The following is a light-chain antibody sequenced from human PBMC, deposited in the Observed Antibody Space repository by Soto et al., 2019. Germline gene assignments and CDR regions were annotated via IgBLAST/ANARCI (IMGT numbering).Light chain of an antibody. CDR1: QSVSSY. J-gene: IGKJ1*01. Sequence: EIVLTQSPATLSLSPGERATLSCRASQSVSSYLAWYQQKPGQAPRLLIYDASNRATGIPARFSGSGSGTDFTLTISSIEPADFAVYYCQQRSNWPPWTFGQGTKVEIK. V-gene: IGKV3-11*01. CDR2: DAS. CDR3: QQRSNWPPWT.